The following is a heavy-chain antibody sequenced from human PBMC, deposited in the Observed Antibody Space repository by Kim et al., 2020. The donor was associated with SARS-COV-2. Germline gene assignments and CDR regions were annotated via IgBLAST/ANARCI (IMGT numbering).Heavy chain of an antibody. CDR1: GGSISSGGYY. Sequence: SETLSLNCTVSGGSISSGGYYWSWIRQHPGKGLEWIGYIYYSGSTYYNPSLKSRVTISVDTSKNQFSLKLSSVTAADTAVYYCARGEFYYDSSGLKQYYFDYWGQGTLVTVS. D-gene: IGHD3-22*01. CDR3: ARGEFYYDSSGLKQYYFDY. J-gene: IGHJ4*02. CDR2: IYYSGST. V-gene: IGHV4-31*03.